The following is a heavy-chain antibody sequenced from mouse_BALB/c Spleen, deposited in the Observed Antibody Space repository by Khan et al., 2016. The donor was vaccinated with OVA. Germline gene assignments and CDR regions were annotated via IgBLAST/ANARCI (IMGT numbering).Heavy chain of an antibody. CDR1: GFTFSDYY. D-gene: IGHD1-2*01. V-gene: IGHV7-3*02. Sequence: EVELVESGGGLVEPGGSLRLSCATSGFTFSDYYMSWVRQPLGKALEWLGFIRKKASGYTTEYSASVKGRFTISRDNSQSILYLQMNSLGAEDRATYYCARVDYGYGFAYWGQGTLVTVSA. J-gene: IGHJ3*01. CDR2: IRKKASGYTT. CDR3: ARVDYGYGFAY.